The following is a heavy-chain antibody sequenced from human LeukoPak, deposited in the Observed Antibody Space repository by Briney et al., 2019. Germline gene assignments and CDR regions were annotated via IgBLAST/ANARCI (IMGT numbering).Heavy chain of an antibody. CDR3: ARRSKRELPDY. J-gene: IGHJ4*02. Sequence: PSETLSLTCTVSGGSISSYYWSWIRQPPGKGLEWIGYIYYSGSTNYNPSLKSRVTISVDTSKNQFSLKLSSVTAADTAVYYCARRSKRELPDYWGQGTLVTVSS. V-gene: IGHV4-59*08. CDR2: IYYSGST. CDR1: GGSISSYY. D-gene: IGHD1-26*01.